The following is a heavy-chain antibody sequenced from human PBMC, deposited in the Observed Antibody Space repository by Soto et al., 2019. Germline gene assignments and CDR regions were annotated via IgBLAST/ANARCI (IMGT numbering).Heavy chain of an antibody. D-gene: IGHD1-1*01. CDR1: GFTFSSYA. CDR3: AKFLDRLPRGVFDL. V-gene: IGHV3-23*05. Sequence: PGGSLRLSCAASGFTFSSYAMSWVRQAPGKGLDWVSTTTSSGGSTYYAESVKGRFTISRDNSKNTLYLQMNNVRAEDTAVYYCAKFLDRLPRGVFDLWGQGTLVIVSP. CDR2: TTSSGGST. J-gene: IGHJ5*02.